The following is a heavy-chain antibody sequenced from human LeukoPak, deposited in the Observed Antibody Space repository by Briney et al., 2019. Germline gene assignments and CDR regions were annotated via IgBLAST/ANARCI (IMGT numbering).Heavy chain of an antibody. D-gene: IGHD6-13*01. V-gene: IGHV3-43*02. J-gene: IGHJ4*02. Sequence: PGGSLRLSCAASGFTFDYYVMNWVRQAPGKGLEWVSLISGDGGNTYYADSVKGRFTISRDNSKNSLYLQMNSLRTEDTALYYCAKDRRYSSRGIDYWGQGTLVTVSS. CDR1: GFTFDYYV. CDR3: AKDRRYSSRGIDY. CDR2: ISGDGGNT.